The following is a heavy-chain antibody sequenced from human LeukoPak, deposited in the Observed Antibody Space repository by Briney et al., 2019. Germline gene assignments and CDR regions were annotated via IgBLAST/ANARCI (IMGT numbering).Heavy chain of an antibody. Sequence: GGSLRLSCAASGFAVSSNYMSWVRQAPGKGLEWVSVIYSGGSTYYADSVKGRFTISRDNSKNTLYLQMNSLRVEDTAVYYCAREIYCSASSCTGGVFDIWGQGTMVTVSS. J-gene: IGHJ3*02. CDR3: AREIYCSASSCTGGVFDI. V-gene: IGHV3-53*01. D-gene: IGHD2-15*01. CDR1: GFAVSSNY. CDR2: IYSGGST.